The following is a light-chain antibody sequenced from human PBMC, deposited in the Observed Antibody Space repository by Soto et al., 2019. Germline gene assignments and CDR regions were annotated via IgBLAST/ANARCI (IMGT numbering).Light chain of an antibody. CDR3: QQYNNWPYT. J-gene: IGKJ2*01. V-gene: IGKV3-15*01. CDR1: QSISNN. CDR2: GAS. Sequence: EIVMTQSPDTLSVSPGESATLSCRARQSISNNLAWYQQKPGQAPWLLIYGASTRTTGIPARFSGSGSGTEFTLTISSLQSEDFAVYYCQQYNNWPYTFAQGTKLEIK.